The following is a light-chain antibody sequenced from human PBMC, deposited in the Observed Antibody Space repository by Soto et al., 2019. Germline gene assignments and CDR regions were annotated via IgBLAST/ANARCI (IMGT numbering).Light chain of an antibody. CDR2: NYV. J-gene: IGLJ1*01. CDR1: SSNIGAGYG. Sequence: QSVLTQPPSVSGAPGQRVTISCAGTSSNIGAGYGVHWYQQLPGRAPKLLIHNYVNRPSGVPDRFSGSKSGTSASMAITGLQGEDEGDYFCKSYAGSNTYVFGSGTKLTVL. CDR3: KSYAGSNTYV. V-gene: IGLV1-40*01.